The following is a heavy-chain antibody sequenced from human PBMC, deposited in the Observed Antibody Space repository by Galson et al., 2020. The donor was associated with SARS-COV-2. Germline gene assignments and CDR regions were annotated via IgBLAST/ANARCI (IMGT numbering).Heavy chain of an antibody. CDR2: INPSGGST. J-gene: IGHJ5*02. V-gene: IGHV1-46*01. CDR1: GYTFTSYY. Sequence: ASVKVSCKASGYTFTSYYMHWVRQAPGQGLEWMGIINPSGGSTSYAQKFQGRVTLTRDTSTSTVYMELSSLRSEDTAVYYCARDPGVRGYYRWFDPWGQGTLVTVSS. CDR3: ARDPGVRGYYRWFDP. D-gene: IGHD3-3*01.